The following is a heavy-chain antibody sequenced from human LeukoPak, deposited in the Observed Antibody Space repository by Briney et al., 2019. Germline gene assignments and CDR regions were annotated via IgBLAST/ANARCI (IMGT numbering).Heavy chain of an antibody. J-gene: IGHJ4*02. CDR3: ARAEYYDFWSGYFPLDY. Sequence: ASVKVSCKASGYTFTGYYMHWVRPAPGQGLAWMGWINPNSGGTNYAQKFQGRVTMTRDTSISTAYMELSRLRSDDTAVYYCARAEYYDFWSGYFPLDYWGQGTLVTVSS. D-gene: IGHD3-3*01. CDR1: GYTFTGYY. CDR2: INPNSGGT. V-gene: IGHV1-2*02.